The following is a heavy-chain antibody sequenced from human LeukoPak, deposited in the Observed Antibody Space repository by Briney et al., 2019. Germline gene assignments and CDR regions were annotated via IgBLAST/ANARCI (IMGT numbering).Heavy chain of an antibody. CDR1: GGSFSGYY. CDR2: IYYSGST. J-gene: IGHJ4*02. CDR3: ARGGFTYFDY. Sequence: SETLSLTCAVYGGSFSGYYWSWIRQPPGKGLEWIGYIYYSGSTYYNPSLKSRVTISVDTSKNQFSLKLSSVTAADTAVYYCARGGFTYFDYWGQGTLVTVSS. V-gene: IGHV4-34*09.